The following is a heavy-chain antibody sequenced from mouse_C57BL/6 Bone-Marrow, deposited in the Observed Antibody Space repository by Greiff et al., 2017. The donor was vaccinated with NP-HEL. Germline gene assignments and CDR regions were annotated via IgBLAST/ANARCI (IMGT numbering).Heavy chain of an antibody. CDR3: ARPRLRCSSPSDY. V-gene: IGHV5-17*01. D-gene: IGHD1-1*01. J-gene: IGHJ2*01. Sequence: VKLVESGGGLVKPGGSLKLSCAASGFTFSDYGMHWVRQAPEKGLEWVAYISSGSSTIYYADTVQGRFTISRDNAKDTLFLQMTSLRSEDTAMYYCARPRLRCSSPSDYWGQGTTRTVSS. CDR1: GFTFSDYG. CDR2: ISSGSSTI.